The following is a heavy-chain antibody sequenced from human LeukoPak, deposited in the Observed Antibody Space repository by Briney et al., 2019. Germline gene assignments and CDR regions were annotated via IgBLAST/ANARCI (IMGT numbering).Heavy chain of an antibody. CDR1: GFTFSSYE. Sequence: GGSLRLSCAASGFTFSSYEMNWVRQAPGKGLEWVSYISSSGSTIYYADSVKGRFTISRDNAKNSLYLQMNSLRAEDTAVYYCAREGVYGDQRYFDYWGQGTLVTVSS. D-gene: IGHD4-17*01. J-gene: IGHJ4*02. CDR3: AREGVYGDQRYFDY. CDR2: ISSSGSTI. V-gene: IGHV3-48*03.